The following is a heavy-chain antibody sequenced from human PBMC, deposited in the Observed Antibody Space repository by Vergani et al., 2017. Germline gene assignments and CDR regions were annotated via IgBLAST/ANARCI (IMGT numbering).Heavy chain of an antibody. J-gene: IGHJ6*03. D-gene: IGHD6-13*01. CDR3: ARHKEQLVPGNYYYYYYMDV. V-gene: IGHV4-34*01. CDR2: INHSGST. CDR1: GGSFSVYF. Sequence: QVQVQQWGAGLLKPSETLSLTCGVNGGSFSVYFWNWIRQPPGKGLEWIGEINHSGSTNYNPSLKSRVSISVDTSKNQFSLKLTSVTAADTAVYYCARHKEQLVPGNYYYYYYMDVWGKGTTVTVSS.